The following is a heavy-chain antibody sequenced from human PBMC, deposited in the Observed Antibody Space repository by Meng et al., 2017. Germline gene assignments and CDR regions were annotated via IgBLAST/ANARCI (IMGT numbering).Heavy chain of an antibody. CDR3: ARGVVYAISYFDY. D-gene: IGHD2-8*02. CDR2: TYYRSKWYN. CDR1: GASVSSNRAA. Sequence: QVHVQQSGPGLLKPSHTLPLPCDLSGASVSSNRAAWNWIRQSPSRGLEWLGRTYYRSKWYNDYAVSVKSRITINPDTSKTQFSLQLNSVTPEDTAVYYCARGVVYAISYFDYWGQGTLVTVSS. J-gene: IGHJ4*02. V-gene: IGHV6-1*01.